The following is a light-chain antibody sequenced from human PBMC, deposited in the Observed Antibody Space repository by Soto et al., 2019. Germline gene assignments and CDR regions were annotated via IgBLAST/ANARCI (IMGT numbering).Light chain of an antibody. V-gene: IGLV2-11*01. J-gene: IGLJ1*01. CDR2: DVT. Sequence: QAVVTQPRSVSGSPGQSVTISCTGTSSDVGGYNYVSWFQQHPGRAPKLLIYDVTKRPSGVPDRFSGSKSGNSASLTISGLQAEDEADYYCCSYAVIYTYVFGTGTKLTVL. CDR1: SSDVGGYNY. CDR3: CSYAVIYTYV.